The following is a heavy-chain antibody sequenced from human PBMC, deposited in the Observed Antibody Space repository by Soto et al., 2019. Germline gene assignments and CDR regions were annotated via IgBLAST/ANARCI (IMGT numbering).Heavy chain of an antibody. Sequence: QVQLVESGGGVVQPGRSLRLSCAASGFTFSSYGMHWVRQAPGKGLEWVAVIWYDGSNKYYADSVKGRFTISRDNSKNQLYLQMNSLRAEDTAVYYCARDHGVVAAMGRGYYYYGMDVWGQGTTVTVSS. D-gene: IGHD2-15*01. CDR3: ARDHGVVAAMGRGYYYYGMDV. CDR2: IWYDGSNK. CDR1: GFTFSSYG. J-gene: IGHJ6*02. V-gene: IGHV3-33*01.